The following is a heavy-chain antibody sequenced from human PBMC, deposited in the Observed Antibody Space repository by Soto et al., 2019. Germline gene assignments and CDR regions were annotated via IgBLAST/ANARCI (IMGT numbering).Heavy chain of an antibody. D-gene: IGHD3-9*01. J-gene: IGHJ4*02. V-gene: IGHV4-59*01. CDR1: GGSISSYY. CDR2: IYYSGST. CDR3: ARGGRYFDWSYYFDY. Sequence: SETLSLTCTVSGGSISSYYWSWIRQPPGKGLEWIGYIYYSGSTNYNPSLKSRVTISVDTSKNQFSLKLSSVTAADTAVYYCARGGRYFDWSYYFDYWGQGTLVTVSS.